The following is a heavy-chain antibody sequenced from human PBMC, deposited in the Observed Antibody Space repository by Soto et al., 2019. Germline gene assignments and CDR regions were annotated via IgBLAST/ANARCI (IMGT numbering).Heavy chain of an antibody. CDR1: GFTFSSSG. J-gene: IGHJ4*02. CDR3: AKSPPAVAGYFDY. Sequence: PGGSLRLSCAASGFTFSSSGMHWVRQAPGKGLEWVAVTSFDGSSGYYADSVRGRFTISRDNSNNTLYLQMNSLRAEDTAVYYCAKSPPAVAGYFDYWGQGTLVTVSS. CDR2: TSFDGSSG. V-gene: IGHV3-30*18. D-gene: IGHD6-19*01.